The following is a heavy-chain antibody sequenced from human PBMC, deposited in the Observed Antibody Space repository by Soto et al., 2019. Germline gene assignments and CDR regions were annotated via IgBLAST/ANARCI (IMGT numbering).Heavy chain of an antibody. Sequence: GGSLRLSCAASGFTFSDYYMSWIRQAPGKGLEWVSYISSSGSTIYYADSVKGRFTISRDNAKNSLYLQMNSLRAEDTAIYYCARMYYYDSSACSSWGQGTLVTVSS. V-gene: IGHV3-11*01. J-gene: IGHJ5*02. D-gene: IGHD3-22*01. CDR1: GFTFSDYY. CDR3: ARMYYYDSSACSS. CDR2: ISSSGSTI.